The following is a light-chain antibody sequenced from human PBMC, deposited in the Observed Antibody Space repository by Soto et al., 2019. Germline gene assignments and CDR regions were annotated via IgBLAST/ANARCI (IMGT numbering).Light chain of an antibody. Sequence: IVLMQSPGTLSLSPGQRATASCRASQTVSSNFLAWYQEKPGQGPRLLIYGASTRATGIPDRFSGSGSGTDFTLTISRLDPEDFAVYYCRQYGRSLEFAVGGGTKVDIK. CDR2: GAS. CDR3: RQYGRSLEFA. V-gene: IGKV3-20*01. CDR1: QTVSSNF. J-gene: IGKJ4*01.